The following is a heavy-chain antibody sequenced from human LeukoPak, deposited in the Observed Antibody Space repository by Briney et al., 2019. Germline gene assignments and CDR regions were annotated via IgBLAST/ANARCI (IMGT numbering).Heavy chain of an antibody. J-gene: IGHJ4*02. Sequence: SETLSLTCTVYSYSISSGYSWDWIRQAPGKGLEGSGSIYHTGNTYYNASLKSRVTISVDTSKNQFSLKLSSATAADTAMYYCARGYLNWAMIPYYWGQGYLVTVSS. CDR3: ARGYLNWAMIPYY. CDR2: IYHTGNT. D-gene: IGHD3-22*01. V-gene: IGHV4-38-2*02. CDR1: SYSISSGYS.